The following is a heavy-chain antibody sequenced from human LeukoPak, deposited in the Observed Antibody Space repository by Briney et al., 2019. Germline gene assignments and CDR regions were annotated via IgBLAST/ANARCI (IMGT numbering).Heavy chain of an antibody. J-gene: IGHJ4*02. Sequence: GGSLRLSCAASGFTVSNNYKTWVRQAPGKGLEWVSIIYSGGNTHYADSVKGRFTISRDNSKNTLYLQMDSLRAEDTAVYYCARGSGSSWYAWDYWGQGTLVTVSS. CDR2: IYSGGNT. V-gene: IGHV3-53*01. CDR3: ARGSGSSWYAWDY. CDR1: GFTVSNNY. D-gene: IGHD6-13*01.